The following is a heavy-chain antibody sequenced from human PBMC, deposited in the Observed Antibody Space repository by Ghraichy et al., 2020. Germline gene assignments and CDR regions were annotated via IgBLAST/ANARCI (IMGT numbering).Heavy chain of an antibody. CDR1: GFTFSSYW. CDR2: LKSDGSDT. V-gene: IGHV3-74*01. J-gene: IGHJ4*02. D-gene: IGHD1-1*01. Sequence: GGSLRLSCEASGFTFSSYWMHWVRQAPGKGLVWVSRLKSDGSDTIYADSVKGRFTISRDNVKNMVYLQMNTLRDEDTAIYYCATGPRDAFEYWGQGTLVTVSS. CDR3: ATGPRDAFEY.